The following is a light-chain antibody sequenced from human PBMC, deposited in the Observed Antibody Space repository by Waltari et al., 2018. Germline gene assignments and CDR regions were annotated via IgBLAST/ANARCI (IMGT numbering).Light chain of an antibody. V-gene: IGLV2-23*02. Sequence: QSALTQPASVSGSPGQSITISCTGTSSDVGGYSLVSWSQQHPGKAPTVIIYEVTKLPSGVSNLFSGSKSGNTASLTISGLQAEDEADYYCCSYAGGDTLIFGGGTKLTVL. J-gene: IGLJ2*01. CDR1: SSDVGGYSL. CDR2: EVT. CDR3: CSYAGGDTLI.